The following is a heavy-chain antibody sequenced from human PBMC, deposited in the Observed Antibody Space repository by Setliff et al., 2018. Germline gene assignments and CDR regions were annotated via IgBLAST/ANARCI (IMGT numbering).Heavy chain of an antibody. J-gene: IGHJ5*02. CDR1: DVSISSSSFY. D-gene: IGHD6-13*01. CDR3: ARDTPHDPVSSNWYRNWFDP. Sequence: SETLSLTCTVSDVSISSSSFYWAWIRQPPGKGLEWIGSIYYSGSTYYNPSLTSRVTISVDTSKNQFSLNLNSVTAADTAVYFCARDTPHDPVSSNWYRNWFDPWGQGILVTVSS. V-gene: IGHV4-39*02. CDR2: IYYSGST.